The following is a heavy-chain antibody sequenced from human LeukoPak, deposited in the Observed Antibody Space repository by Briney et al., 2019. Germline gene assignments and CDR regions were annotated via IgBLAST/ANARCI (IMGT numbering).Heavy chain of an antibody. CDR1: GGSISSHY. CDR2: ISNSGST. D-gene: IGHD2-15*01. V-gene: IGHV4-59*11. Sequence: SETLSLTCTVSGGSISSHYWTWIRRSPVKGLEWIGDISNSGSTSYNPSLKSRVTISIDTSKNQFSLKLSSVTAADTAVYYCGRDALVGYFSYYYMDVWGKGTTVTVSS. CDR3: GRDALVGYFSYYYMDV. J-gene: IGHJ6*03.